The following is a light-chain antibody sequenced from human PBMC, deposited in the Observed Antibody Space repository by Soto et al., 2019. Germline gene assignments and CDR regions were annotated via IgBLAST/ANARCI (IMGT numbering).Light chain of an antibody. CDR3: QQCSNWPKT. V-gene: IGKV3-15*01. CDR2: GAS. J-gene: IGKJ1*01. Sequence: EVVMTQSPATLSVSPGERATLSCRDSQSISSNLAWYQQKPGQAPRLLIHGASTRATGIPARFSGSGSGTEFTLTISSLQSEDFAVYYCQQCSNWPKTFGQGTKVEIK. CDR1: QSISSN.